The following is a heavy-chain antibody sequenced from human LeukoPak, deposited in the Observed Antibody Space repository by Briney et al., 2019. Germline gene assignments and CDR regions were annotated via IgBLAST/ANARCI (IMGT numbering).Heavy chain of an antibody. J-gene: IGHJ3*02. CDR3: ARDRSAGARVFDI. V-gene: IGHV3-9*01. Sequence: GGSLRLSCAASGFTFDDYAMHWVRQAPGKGLEWVSGISWNSGSIGYADSVKGRFTISRDNAKNSLYLQMNSLRAEDTAVYYCARDRSAGARVFDIWGQGTMVTVSS. CDR1: GFTFDDYA. D-gene: IGHD6-6*01. CDR2: ISWNSGSI.